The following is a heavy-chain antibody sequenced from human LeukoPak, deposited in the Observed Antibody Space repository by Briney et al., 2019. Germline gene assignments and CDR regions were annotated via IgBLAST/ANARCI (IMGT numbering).Heavy chain of an antibody. V-gene: IGHV3-74*01. CDR3: ARATGSYYSLGY. CDR2: INSDGSST. D-gene: IGHD1-26*01. J-gene: IGHJ4*02. Sequence: GGSLRLSCAASGFTFSSYWMHWVRQAPGKGLVWVSRINSDGSSTSYAASVKGRFTVSRDNDKNTLYLQMNSLRAEDTAVYYCARATGSYYSLGYWGQGTLVTVSS. CDR1: GFTFSSYW.